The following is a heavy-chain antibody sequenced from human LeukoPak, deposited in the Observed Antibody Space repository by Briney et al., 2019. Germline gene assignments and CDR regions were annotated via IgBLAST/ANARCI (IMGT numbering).Heavy chain of an antibody. V-gene: IGHV4-59*01. Sequence: SETLSLTCTVSGGSISSYYWSWIRQPLGKGLEWIGYIDYSGSTNYNPSLKSRVTISVDTSKNQFSLKLSSVTAADTAVYYCARDYYDSSGYYYGDAFDIWGQGTMVTVSS. D-gene: IGHD3-22*01. CDR1: GGSISSYY. CDR3: ARDYYDSSGYYYGDAFDI. CDR2: IDYSGST. J-gene: IGHJ3*02.